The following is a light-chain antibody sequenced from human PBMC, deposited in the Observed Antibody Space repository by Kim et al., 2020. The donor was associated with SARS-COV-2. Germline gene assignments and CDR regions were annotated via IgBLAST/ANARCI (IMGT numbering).Light chain of an antibody. CDR2: EAS. CDR3: QQRSNWPLT. Sequence: LDPGERATLSCRASQSVSSNLAWYKKKPGQAPRRLRYEASNRATGSPDRFSGSGSGTDFTLTISSLEPEDFAVYYCQQRSNWPLTFGGGNKMDIK. CDR1: QSVSSN. V-gene: IGKV3-11*01. J-gene: IGKJ4*01.